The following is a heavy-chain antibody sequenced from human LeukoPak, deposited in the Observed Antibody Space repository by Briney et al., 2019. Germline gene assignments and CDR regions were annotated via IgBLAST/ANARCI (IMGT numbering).Heavy chain of an antibody. J-gene: IGHJ4*02. CDR1: GFTVSNYA. Sequence: PSGGSLRLSCAASGFTVSNYAMSWVRQAPGKWLEWVSAITGSGGNTYYADSVKGRFTTSRDNSKNTVFLQMNSLRAEDTAVYYCAKWGDYDVLTGYYFSDYWGQGTLVTVSS. CDR2: ITGSGGNT. CDR3: AKWGDYDVLTGYYFSDY. D-gene: IGHD3-9*01. V-gene: IGHV3-23*01.